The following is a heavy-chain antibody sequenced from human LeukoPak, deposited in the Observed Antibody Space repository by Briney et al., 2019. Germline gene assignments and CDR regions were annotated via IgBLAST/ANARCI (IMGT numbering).Heavy chain of an antibody. Sequence: GGSLRLSCAASGFTFSNAWMNWVRQAPGKGLEWVSAISGSGGSTYYADSVKGRFTISRDNSKNTLYLQMNSLRAEDTAVYYCAKGSRYLGPFDYWGQGTLVTVSS. CDR2: ISGSGGST. D-gene: IGHD6-13*01. CDR3: AKGSRYLGPFDY. V-gene: IGHV3-23*01. J-gene: IGHJ4*02. CDR1: GFTFSNAW.